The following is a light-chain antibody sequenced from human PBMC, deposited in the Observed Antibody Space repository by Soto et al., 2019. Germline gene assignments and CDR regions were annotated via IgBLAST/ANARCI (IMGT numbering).Light chain of an antibody. CDR2: DVS. Sequence: QSALTQPRSVSGSPGQSVTISRTGTASDVGGYSYVSWYQQHPGKVPKLIIYDVSKWPSGVPDRFSGSKSGNTASLTISGLQAEDEGDYYCCSYAGSYTFVFGTGTKLTVL. CDR1: ASDVGGYSY. J-gene: IGLJ1*01. CDR3: CSYAGSYTFV. V-gene: IGLV2-11*01.